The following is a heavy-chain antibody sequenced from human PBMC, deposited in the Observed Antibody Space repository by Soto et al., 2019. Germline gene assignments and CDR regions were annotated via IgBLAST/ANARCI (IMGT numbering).Heavy chain of an antibody. V-gene: IGHV1-69*08. Sequence: QVQLVQSGAEVKKPGSSVKVSCKTSGGTFSSYTISWVRQARGQGLEWMGRIIPILGIANYAQKFQGRVTITADKSSSKAYMELSILRSEDTAVYYCARDQHYYDSSGYYYNDAFDIWGQGTLVTVSS. D-gene: IGHD3-22*01. CDR1: GGTFSSYT. CDR3: ARDQHYYDSSGYYYNDAFDI. CDR2: IIPILGIA. J-gene: IGHJ3*02.